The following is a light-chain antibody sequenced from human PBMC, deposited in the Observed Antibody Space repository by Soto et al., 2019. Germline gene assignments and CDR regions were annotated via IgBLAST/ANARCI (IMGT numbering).Light chain of an antibody. J-gene: IGLJ2*01. CDR1: SSDVGGYNY. Sequence: SALTQPASVSGSPGQSITISCTGTSSDVGGYNYVSWYQQHPGKAPKLMIYEVSNRPSGVSNRFSGSKSGNTASLTISGLQAEDEADYYCSSYTRSSTHVVFGGGTKLTVL. CDR3: SSYTRSSTHVV. CDR2: EVS. V-gene: IGLV2-14*01.